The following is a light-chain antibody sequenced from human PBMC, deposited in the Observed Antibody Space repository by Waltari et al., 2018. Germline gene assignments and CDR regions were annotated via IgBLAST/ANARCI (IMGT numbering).Light chain of an antibody. CDR3: TSYTTSSTLV. Sequence: QSALTQPASVSGSPGQSNTISCTGASSDVGGYNYVPWYQQHPGKAPKLMIYGVTNRPSGVSDRFSGSKSGNTASLTISGLQAEDEADYYCTSYTTSSTLVFGGGTKLTVL. V-gene: IGLV2-14*01. CDR2: GVT. CDR1: SSDVGGYNY. J-gene: IGLJ2*01.